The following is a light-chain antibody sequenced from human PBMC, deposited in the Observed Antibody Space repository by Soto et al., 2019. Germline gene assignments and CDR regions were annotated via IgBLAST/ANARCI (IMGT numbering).Light chain of an antibody. CDR2: GAS. CDR1: QSVSSY. Sequence: EIVLTQSPATLSLSPGERATLSSRASQSVSSYLAWYQQKPGQAPRLLIYGASNRATGIPARFSGSGSGTDFSLTISSLESEDFAVYYCQHRGKWPRTFGQGTKLEI. V-gene: IGKV3-11*01. CDR3: QHRGKWPRT. J-gene: IGKJ2*01.